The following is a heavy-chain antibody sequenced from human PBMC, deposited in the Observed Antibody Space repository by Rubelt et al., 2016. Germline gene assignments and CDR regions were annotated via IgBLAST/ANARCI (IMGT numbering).Heavy chain of an antibody. Sequence: QVQLVQSGAEVKKPGASVKVSCKASGYTFTSYDINWVRQATGQGLEWMGWMNPNSGNTGYAQKFQGRVTMTRNTSISTAYMGLSSLRSEDTAVYYSARMVNDFWSGYHNWFDPWGQGTLVTVSS. V-gene: IGHV1-8*01. CDR3: ARMVNDFWSGYHNWFDP. D-gene: IGHD3-3*01. CDR2: MNPNSGNT. CDR1: GYTFTSYD. J-gene: IGHJ5*02.